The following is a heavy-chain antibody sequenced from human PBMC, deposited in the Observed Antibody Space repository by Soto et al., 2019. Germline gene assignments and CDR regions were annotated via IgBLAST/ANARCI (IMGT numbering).Heavy chain of an antibody. CDR2: IWYDGTNK. CDR1: GFTFSSYG. Sequence: QVQLVESGGGVVQPGRSLRLSCEVSGFTFSSYGMQWVRQAPGKGLEWVAIIWYDGTNKYYTDSVKGRFTISRDNSKSTLYLQMNSLRAEDTAIYYCARAFLRGSAETIDYWGQGSLVTVSS. V-gene: IGHV3-33*01. J-gene: IGHJ4*02. CDR3: ARAFLRGSAETIDY. D-gene: IGHD3-10*01.